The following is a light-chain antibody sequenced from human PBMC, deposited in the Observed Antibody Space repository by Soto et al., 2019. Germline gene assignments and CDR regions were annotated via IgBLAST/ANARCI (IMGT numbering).Light chain of an antibody. CDR1: QSVSSY. CDR2: DAS. V-gene: IGKV3-11*01. Sequence: EIVLTQSPATLSLSPGERATLSCRASQSVSSYLAWYQQKPGQAPRLLIYDASSRATGIPDRFSGTKSGTDFTLTISSLQPEDFATYYCQQLNSYPSTFGGGTKVDIK. J-gene: IGKJ4*01. CDR3: QQLNSYPST.